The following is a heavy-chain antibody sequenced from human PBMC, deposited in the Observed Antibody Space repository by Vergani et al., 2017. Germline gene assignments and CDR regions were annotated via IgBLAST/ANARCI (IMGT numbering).Heavy chain of an antibody. V-gene: IGHV4-31*11. J-gene: IGHJ6*03. CDR1: GGSISSGDHC. CDR2: IFYSWTT. Sequence: QLQLQESGPGLVKPSQTLSLTCAVSGGSISSGDHCWTWIRQRPGKGLEWIGYIFYSWTTYDNPSLRSRLTISVDTSQNQFSLKLRSVTAADTAVYYCARVDTQVPATSHFYYMDVWGKGTTVVVSS. CDR3: ARVDTQVPATSHFYYMDV. D-gene: IGHD6-25*01.